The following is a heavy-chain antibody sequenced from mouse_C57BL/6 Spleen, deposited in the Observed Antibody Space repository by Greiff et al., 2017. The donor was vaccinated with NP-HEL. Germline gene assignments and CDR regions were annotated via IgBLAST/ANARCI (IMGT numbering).Heavy chain of an antibody. CDR1: GYTFTDYN. V-gene: IGHV1-22*01. CDR3: AAQASDAMDY. CDR2: INPNNGGT. D-gene: IGHD3-2*02. J-gene: IGHJ4*01. Sequence: EVKLQESGPELVKPGASVKMSCKASGYTFTDYNMHWVKQSHGKSLEWIGYINPNNGGTSYNQKFKGKATLTVNKSSSTAYMELRSLTSEDSAVYYCAAQASDAMDYWGQGTSVTVSS.